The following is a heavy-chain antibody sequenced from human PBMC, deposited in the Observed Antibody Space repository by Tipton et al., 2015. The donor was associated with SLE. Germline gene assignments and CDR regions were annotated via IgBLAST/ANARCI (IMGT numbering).Heavy chain of an antibody. D-gene: IGHD2-2*01. CDR1: GYSFTSYW. V-gene: IGHV5-10-1*01. Sequence: QLVQSGAGVKKPGESLRISCKGSGYSFTSYWISWVRQMPGKGLEWMGRIDPSDSYTNYSPSFQGHVTISADKSISTAYLQWSSLKASDTAMYYCAADCSTTSCYSNAFDIWGQGTMVTVSS. J-gene: IGHJ3*02. CDR2: IDPSDSYT. CDR3: AADCSTTSCYSNAFDI.